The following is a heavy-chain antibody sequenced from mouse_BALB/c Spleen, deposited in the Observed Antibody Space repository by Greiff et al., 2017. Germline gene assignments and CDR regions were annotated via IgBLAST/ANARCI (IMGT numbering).Heavy chain of an antibody. V-gene: IGHV1-80*01. Sequence: VQLQQSGAELVRPGSSVKISCKASGYAFSSYWMNWVKQRPGQGLEWIGQIYPGDGDTNYNGKFKGKATLTADKSSSTAYMQLSSLTSEDSAVYFFARHYDYAWFAYWGQGTLVTVSA. CDR1: GYAFSSYW. CDR2: IYPGDGDT. D-gene: IGHD2-4*01. CDR3: ARHYDYAWFAY. J-gene: IGHJ3*01.